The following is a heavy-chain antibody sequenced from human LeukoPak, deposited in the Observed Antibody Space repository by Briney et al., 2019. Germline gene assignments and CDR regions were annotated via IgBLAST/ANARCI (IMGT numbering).Heavy chain of an antibody. CDR3: ARQPEVPAPRYYYYGMDV. V-gene: IGHV3-11*01. Sequence: GGTLRLSCAASGFTLSDYYMSWIRQAPGKGLEWGSYISSSGSTIYYADSVKGRFTFSRDTAKNSLYLQMNSLRAEDTAVYYCARQPEVPAPRYYYYGMDVWGQGTTVTVSS. CDR1: GFTLSDYY. J-gene: IGHJ6*02. D-gene: IGHD2-2*01. CDR2: ISSSGSTI.